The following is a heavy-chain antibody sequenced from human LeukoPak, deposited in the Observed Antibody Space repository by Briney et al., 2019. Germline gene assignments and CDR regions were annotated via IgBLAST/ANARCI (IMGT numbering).Heavy chain of an antibody. CDR1: DGSINSYY. D-gene: IGHD1-26*01. V-gene: IGHV4-59*01. Sequence: PSETLSLTCSVSDGSINSYYWNWIRRPPGKGLEWIGYIYYNGNTNYSPSLKSRVTMSVDTSKNLFSLKVSSVTAADTAVYYCARGRSNYYGMDVWGQGTTVTVCS. CDR3: ARGRSNYYGMDV. J-gene: IGHJ6*02. CDR2: IYYNGNT.